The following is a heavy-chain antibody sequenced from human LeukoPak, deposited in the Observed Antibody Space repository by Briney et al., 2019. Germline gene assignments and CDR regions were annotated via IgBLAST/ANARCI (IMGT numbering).Heavy chain of an antibody. CDR1: GFIFSHYG. J-gene: IGHJ3*02. D-gene: IGHD6-19*01. CDR3: AKGNTVAGFDAFDI. Sequence: GGSLRLSCEASGFIFSHYGMHWVRQAPGKGLEWVAVISYDGSKKYYADSVEGRFTISRDNSKNTLYLQMNSLRAEDTAVYYCAKGNTVAGFDAFDIWGQGTMVTVSS. CDR2: ISYDGSKK. V-gene: IGHV3-30*18.